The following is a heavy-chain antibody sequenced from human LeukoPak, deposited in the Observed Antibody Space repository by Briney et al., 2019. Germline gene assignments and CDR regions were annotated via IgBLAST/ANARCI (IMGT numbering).Heavy chain of an antibody. CDR1: GFTVSSNY. CDR3: ATGDTTTARGSRPFDY. D-gene: IGHD5-18*01. V-gene: IGHV3-23*01. CDR2: ISGSGGST. Sequence: PGGSLRLSCAASGFTVSSNYMSWVRQAPGKGLEWVSSISGSGGSTYYADSVKGRFTISRDISKNTLYLQMNSLRAEDTAVYYCATGDTTTARGSRPFDYWGQGTLVTVSS. J-gene: IGHJ4*02.